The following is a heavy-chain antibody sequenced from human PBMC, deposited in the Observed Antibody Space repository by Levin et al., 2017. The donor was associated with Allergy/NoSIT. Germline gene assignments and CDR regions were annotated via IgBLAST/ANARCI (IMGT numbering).Heavy chain of an antibody. CDR3: AKEPYSSSSRATHFDY. D-gene: IGHD6-6*01. CDR2: ISWNSGSI. J-gene: IGHJ4*02. Sequence: PGGSLRLSCAASGFTFDDYAMHWVRQAPGKGLEWVSGISWNSGSIGYADSVKGRFTISRDNAKNSLYLQMNSLRAEDTALYYCAKEPYSSSSRATHFDYWGQGTLVTVSS. CDR1: GFTFDDYA. V-gene: IGHV3-9*01.